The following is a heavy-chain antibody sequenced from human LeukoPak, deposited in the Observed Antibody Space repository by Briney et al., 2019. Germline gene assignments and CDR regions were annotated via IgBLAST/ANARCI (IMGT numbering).Heavy chain of an antibody. Sequence: KSSETLSLTCTVSGGSISSSDYYWGWIRQPPGKGLEWIGRIYYSGSAYYNPSLKSRVTISIDTSKNQFSLKLNSVTAADTAVYYCARHDSGYSPWGQGTLVTVSS. CDR1: GGSISSSDYY. D-gene: IGHD5-12*01. J-gene: IGHJ5*02. CDR3: ARHDSGYSP. CDR2: IYYSGSA. V-gene: IGHV4-39*01.